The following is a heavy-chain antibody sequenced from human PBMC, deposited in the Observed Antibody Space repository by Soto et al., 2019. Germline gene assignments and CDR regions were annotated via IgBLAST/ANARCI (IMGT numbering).Heavy chain of an antibody. CDR1: GGSFSGYY. V-gene: IGHV4-34*01. D-gene: IGHD3-10*01. J-gene: IGHJ6*02. CDR3: ARGFYGSGSYYSRRANYYYGMDV. CDR2: INHSGST. Sequence: PSETLSLTCAVYGGSFSGYYWSWIRQPPEKGLEWIGEINHSGSTNYNPSLKSRVTISVDTSKNQFSLKLSSVTAADTAVYYCARGFYGSGSYYSRRANYYYGMDVWGQGTTVTVSS.